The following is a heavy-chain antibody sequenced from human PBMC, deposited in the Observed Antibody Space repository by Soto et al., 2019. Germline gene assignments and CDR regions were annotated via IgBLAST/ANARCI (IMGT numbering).Heavy chain of an antibody. CDR1: GFTFSNFG. J-gene: IGHJ6*02. D-gene: IGHD6-25*01. V-gene: IGHV3-30*03. Sequence: QVQLVESGGGVVQPGGSLRLSCAASGFTFSNFGMHWVRQAPGKGLQWVALISQDGSKTYYADSVRGRCTISRDNSKNTLYLQMNSRRTEDAAVYSCATLPDPDSQRNFYYGLDVWGRGTTVTVSS. CDR2: ISQDGSKT. CDR3: ATLPDPDSQRNFYYGLDV.